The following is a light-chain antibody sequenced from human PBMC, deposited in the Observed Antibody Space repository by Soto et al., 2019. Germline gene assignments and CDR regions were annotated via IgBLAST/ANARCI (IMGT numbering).Light chain of an antibody. CDR2: YDD. CDR1: WSNIGNNA. J-gene: IGLJ2*01. CDR3: AVWDDNLNGVV. V-gene: IGLV1-36*01. Sequence: QSVLTQPPPVSEAPRQRVTISCSGSWSNIGNNAVNWYQQLPGKAPKLLIYYDDLLSSGVSDRFSGSKSGTSASLAISGLQSEDEADYYCAVWDDNLNGVVFGGGTKLTVL.